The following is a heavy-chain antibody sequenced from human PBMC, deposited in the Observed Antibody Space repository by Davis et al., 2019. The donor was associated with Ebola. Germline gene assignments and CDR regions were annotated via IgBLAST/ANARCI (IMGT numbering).Heavy chain of an antibody. CDR1: GFTFDAYA. Sequence: GGSLRLSCAASGFTFDAYAMHWVRQAPGKGLEWVSGISWNSGSIGYADSVKGRFTISRDNAKNSLYLQMNSLRAEDTALYYCAKDLKDYGDYYYYYYGMDVWGQGTTVTVSS. CDR3: AKDLKDYGDYYYYYYGMDV. J-gene: IGHJ6*02. V-gene: IGHV3-9*01. CDR2: ISWNSGSI. D-gene: IGHD4-17*01.